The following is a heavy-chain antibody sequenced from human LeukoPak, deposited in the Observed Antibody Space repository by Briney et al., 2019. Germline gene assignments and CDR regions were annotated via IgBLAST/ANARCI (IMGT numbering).Heavy chain of an antibody. CDR1: GGTFSSYS. J-gene: IGHJ4*02. D-gene: IGHD3-10*01. CDR3: ARDTKESDYGSGSYSDY. V-gene: IGHV1-69*06. CDR2: IIPIFGTA. Sequence: SVKLSCKASGGTFSSYSISWVRQAPGQGLEWMGRIIPIFGTANYAQKFQGRVTITADKSTSTAYMELSSLRSEATAVYYCARDTKESDYGSGSYSDYWGQGTLVTVSS.